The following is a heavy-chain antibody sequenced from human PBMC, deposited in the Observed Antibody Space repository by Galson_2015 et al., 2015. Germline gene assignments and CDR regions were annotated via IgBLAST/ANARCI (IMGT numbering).Heavy chain of an antibody. D-gene: IGHD6-13*01. J-gene: IGHJ6*03. CDR3: ARVVVKIAAEGAEGRSYYYYMDV. CDR1: GFTFSSYS. Sequence: SLRLSCAASGFTFSSYSMNWVRQAPGKGLEWVSSISSSSSNIYYADSVKGRFTISRDNAKNSLYLQMNSLRAEDTAVYYCARVVVKIAAEGAEGRSYYYYMDVWGKGTTVTVSS. CDR2: ISSSSSNI. V-gene: IGHV3-21*01.